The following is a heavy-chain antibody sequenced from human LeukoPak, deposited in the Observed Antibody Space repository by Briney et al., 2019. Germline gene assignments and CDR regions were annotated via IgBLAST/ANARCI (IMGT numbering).Heavy chain of an antibody. Sequence: KPSETLSLTCAVYGGSFSGYYWSWIRQPPGKGLEWIGEINHSGSTNYNPSLKSRVTISVDTSKNQFSLKLSSVTAADTAVYYCARDPDITGTLYFDYWGQGTLVTVSS. CDR3: ARDPDITGTLYFDY. J-gene: IGHJ4*02. V-gene: IGHV4-34*01. CDR2: INHSGST. CDR1: GGSFSGYY. D-gene: IGHD1-7*01.